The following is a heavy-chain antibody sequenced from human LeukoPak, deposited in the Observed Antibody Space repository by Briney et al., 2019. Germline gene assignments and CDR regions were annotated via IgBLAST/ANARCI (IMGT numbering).Heavy chain of an antibody. V-gene: IGHV3-23*01. CDR3: ARTTTPHYYGSGSHALGY. CDR2: ISGSGGST. D-gene: IGHD3-10*01. J-gene: IGHJ4*02. CDR1: GFTFSSYA. Sequence: GGSLRLSCAASGFTFSSYAMSWVRQAPGKGPEWVSAISGSGGSTYYADSVKGRFTLSRDNSKNTLYLQMSSLSAEDTAVYYCARTTTPHYYGSGSHALGYWGQGTLVTVPS.